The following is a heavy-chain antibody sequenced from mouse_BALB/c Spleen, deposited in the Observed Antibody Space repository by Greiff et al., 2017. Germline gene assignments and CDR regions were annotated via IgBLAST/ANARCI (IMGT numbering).Heavy chain of an antibody. Sequence: EVHLVESGGGLVKPGGSLKLSCAASGFTFSSYTMSWVRQTPEKRLEWVATISSGGGNTYYPDSVKGRFTISRDNAKNNLYLQMSSLRSEDTALYYCARSQLGLRDFDYWGQGTTLTVSS. CDR1: GFTFSSYT. CDR3: ARSQLGLRDFDY. D-gene: IGHD3-1*01. J-gene: IGHJ2*01. V-gene: IGHV5-9*03. CDR2: ISSGGGNT.